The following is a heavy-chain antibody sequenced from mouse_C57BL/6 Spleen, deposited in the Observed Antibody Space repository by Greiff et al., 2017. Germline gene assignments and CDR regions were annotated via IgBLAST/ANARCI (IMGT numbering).Heavy chain of an antibody. V-gene: IGHV1-75*01. CDR1: GYTFTDYY. J-gene: IGHJ2*01. Sequence: VQLVESGPELVKPGASVKISCKASGYTFTDYYITWVKQRPGQGLEWIGWIFPGSGSTYYNEKFKGKATLTVDTSSSTAYMLLSSLTSEDSAVYFCARPPYYWDYWGQGTTLTVSS. CDR3: ARPPYYWDY. CDR2: IFPGSGST.